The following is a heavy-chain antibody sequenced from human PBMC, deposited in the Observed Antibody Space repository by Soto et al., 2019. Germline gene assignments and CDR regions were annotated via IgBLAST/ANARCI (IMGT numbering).Heavy chain of an antibody. CDR3: AKGYCSGGDCYRALLDY. D-gene: IGHD2-15*01. J-gene: IGHJ4*02. CDR1: GLTFSSYA. Sequence: GGSMRISCAASGLTFSSYAMSWVRQAPGKGLEWVSAIRGSGDRTYYADSVKGRFTISRDNSKNTVNLQMNSLRAEDTAVYYCAKGYCSGGDCYRALLDYWGQGTLVTVSS. CDR2: IRGSGDRT. V-gene: IGHV3-23*01.